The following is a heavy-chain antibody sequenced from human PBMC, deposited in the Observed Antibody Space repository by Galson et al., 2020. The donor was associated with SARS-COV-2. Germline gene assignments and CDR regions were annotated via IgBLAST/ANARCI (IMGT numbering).Heavy chain of an antibody. Sequence: GGSLRLSCAASGFTFSNAWMSWVRPAPGKGLAWVGRINSKTDGGTTDYAAPVKGRFTISRDDSKNTLYLQMNSLKTEDTAVYYCTTDALYDYVWGSYRIPDYWGQGTLVTVST. CDR2: INSKTDGGTT. CDR3: TTDALYDYVWGSYRIPDY. V-gene: IGHV3-15*01. CDR1: GFTFSNAW. D-gene: IGHD3-16*02. J-gene: IGHJ4*02.